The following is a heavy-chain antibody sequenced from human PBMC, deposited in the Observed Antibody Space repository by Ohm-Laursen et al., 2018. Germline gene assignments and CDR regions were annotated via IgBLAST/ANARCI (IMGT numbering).Heavy chain of an antibody. V-gene: IGHV4-34*01. CDR2: INHRGST. Sequence: SDTLSLTCAVSGGSMRSYYWSWIRQPPGKGLEWIGEINHRGSTNYNPSLKSRVTISVDTSKNQFSLKLSSVTAADTAVYFCGRRFDFWGQGTLVTVSS. J-gene: IGHJ4*02. CDR3: GRRFDF. CDR1: GGSMRSYY.